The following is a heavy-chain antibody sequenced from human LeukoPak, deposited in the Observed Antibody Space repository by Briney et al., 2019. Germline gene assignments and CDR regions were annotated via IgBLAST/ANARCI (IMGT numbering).Heavy chain of an antibody. D-gene: IGHD3-22*01. CDR3: ASPPITMIMVREYLQH. V-gene: IGHV4-39*01. Sequence: PSETLSLTCTVSGGSISSSSYYWGWIRQPPGKGLEWIGSIYYSGSTYYNPSLKSRVTISVDTSKNQFSLKLSSVTAADTAVYYCASPPITMIMVREYLQHWGQGTLVTVSS. CDR2: IYYSGST. J-gene: IGHJ1*01. CDR1: GGSISSSSYY.